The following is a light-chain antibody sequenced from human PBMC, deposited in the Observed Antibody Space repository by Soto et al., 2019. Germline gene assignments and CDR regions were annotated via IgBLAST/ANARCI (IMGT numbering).Light chain of an antibody. CDR3: SSYTSSSTDV. CDR2: EVS. Sequence: QSVLTQPASVSGSTGQSISISCPGTRSDVGGYNYVSWYQQHPGKAPKLMIYEVSNRPSGVSNRFSGSKSGNTASLTISGLQAEDEADYYCSSYTSSSTDVFGTGTKLTVL. J-gene: IGLJ1*01. V-gene: IGLV2-14*01. CDR1: RSDVGGYNY.